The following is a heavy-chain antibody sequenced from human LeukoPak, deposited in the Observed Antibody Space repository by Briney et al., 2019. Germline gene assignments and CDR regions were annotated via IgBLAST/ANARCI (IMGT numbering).Heavy chain of an antibody. J-gene: IGHJ4*02. Sequence: GGSLRLSCAASGFTFSSYGMHWVRQAPGKGLEWVAYIRYDGSDKYYADSVKGRFTISRDNSKNTLYLQMNSLRAEDTAVYYCAKGTRAAAGPFDYWGQGTLVTVSS. CDR1: GFTFSSYG. V-gene: IGHV3-30*02. CDR2: IRYDGSDK. CDR3: AKGTRAAAGPFDY. D-gene: IGHD6-13*01.